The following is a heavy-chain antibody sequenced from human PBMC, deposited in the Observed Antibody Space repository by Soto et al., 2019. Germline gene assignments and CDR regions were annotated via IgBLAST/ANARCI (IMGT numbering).Heavy chain of an antibody. D-gene: IGHD6-19*01. V-gene: IGHV1-3*01. J-gene: IGHJ4*02. CDR2: INAGNGNT. CDR3: ARVIGGWYYFDY. CDR1: GYTFTSYA. Sequence: QVQLVQSGPEVQKPGASVKVSCKASGYTFTSYAMHWVRQAPGQRLEWMGWINAGNGNTKFSPKFQGRVTITRDTSASTAYMELSSLRSEDTAVYYCARVIGGWYYFDYWGQGALVTVSS.